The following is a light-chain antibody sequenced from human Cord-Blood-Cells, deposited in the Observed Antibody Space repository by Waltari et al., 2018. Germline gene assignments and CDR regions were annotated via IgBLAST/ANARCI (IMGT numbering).Light chain of an antibody. J-gene: IGKJ4*01. V-gene: IGKV3-11*01. CDR2: DAS. CDR1: QSVSSY. CDR3: QQRSNWLT. Sequence: EIVLTQSPATLSLSPVESATLSCRASQSVSSYLAWYQQKPGQAPRLLIYDASNRATGFPARLSGSGSGTDFTLTISSLEPEDFEVYYCQQRSNWLTFGGGTKVEIK.